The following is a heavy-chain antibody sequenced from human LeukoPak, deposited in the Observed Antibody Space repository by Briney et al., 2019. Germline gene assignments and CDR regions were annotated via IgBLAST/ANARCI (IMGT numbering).Heavy chain of an antibody. CDR2: IKQDGSEK. D-gene: IGHD3-22*01. V-gene: IGHV3-7*01. Sequence: GGSLRLSCAASGFTFSSYWMSWVRQAPGKGLEWVANIKQDGSEKYYVDSVKGRFTISRDNAKNSLYLQMNSLRAEDTAVYYCAREKAYYDSSGCCDYWGQGTLVTVSS. CDR1: GFTFSSYW. CDR3: AREKAYYDSSGCCDY. J-gene: IGHJ4*02.